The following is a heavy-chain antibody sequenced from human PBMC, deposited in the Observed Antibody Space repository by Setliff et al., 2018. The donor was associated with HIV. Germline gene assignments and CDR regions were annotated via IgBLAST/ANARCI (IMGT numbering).Heavy chain of an antibody. CDR3: ARGGRSLAAQTWFDP. J-gene: IGHJ5*02. D-gene: IGHD6-6*01. CDR1: GGSFSDYY. Sequence: LSLTCAVHGGSFSDYYWSWIRQPPGKGLEWIGEINHSGSTNYNPSLKSRVTISVDTSKNQFSLKLSSVTAADTAVYYCARGGRSLAAQTWFDPWGQGTLVTVSS. V-gene: IGHV4-34*01. CDR2: INHSGST.